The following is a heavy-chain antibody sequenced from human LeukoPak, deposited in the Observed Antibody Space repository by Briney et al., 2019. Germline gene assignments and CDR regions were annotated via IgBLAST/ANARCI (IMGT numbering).Heavy chain of an antibody. V-gene: IGHV3-30*01. D-gene: IGHD3-3*01. Sequence: GRSLRLSCAASGFTFSSYAMHWVRQAPGKGLEWVAVISYDGSNKYYADSVKGRFTISRDNPKNTLYLQMNSLRAEDTAVYYCARARDFWEYFDYWGQGTLVTVSS. CDR2: ISYDGSNK. J-gene: IGHJ4*02. CDR3: ARARDFWEYFDY. CDR1: GFTFSSYA.